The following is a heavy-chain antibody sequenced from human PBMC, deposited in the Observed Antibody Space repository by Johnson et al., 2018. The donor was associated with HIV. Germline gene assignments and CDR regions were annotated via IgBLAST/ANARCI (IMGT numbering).Heavy chain of an antibody. CDR1: GFTFDEHG. CDR3: ARDWDYYDASGYYYANMVDAFYV. Sequence: VQLVESGGGVVRPGESLRLSCAASGFTFDEHGMSWVRQAPGKGLEWVSGISWNGATTGYADSVQGRFTISRDNVKKSLYLQMNDLRAEDTALYYCARDWDYYDASGYYYANMVDAFYVWGQGTVVTVSS. V-gene: IGHV3-20*04. D-gene: IGHD3-22*01. CDR2: ISWNGATT. J-gene: IGHJ3*01.